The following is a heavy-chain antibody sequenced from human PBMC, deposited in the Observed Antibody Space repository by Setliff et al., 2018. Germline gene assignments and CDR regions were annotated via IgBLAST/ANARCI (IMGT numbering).Heavy chain of an antibody. V-gene: IGHV4-59*01. D-gene: IGHD3-22*01. CDR1: GGSISGYY. CDR3: AREGEPPYDSSGLDAFDI. CDR2: IYYSGST. Sequence: PSETLSLTCTVSGGSISGYYWSWIRQPPGKGLEWIGYIYYSGSTNYNPSLKSRVTISVDTSKNQFSLKLSSVTAADTAVYYCAREGEPPYDSSGLDAFDIWGQGTMVTVSS. J-gene: IGHJ3*02.